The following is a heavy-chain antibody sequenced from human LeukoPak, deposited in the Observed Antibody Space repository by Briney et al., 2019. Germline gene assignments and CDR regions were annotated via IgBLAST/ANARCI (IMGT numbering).Heavy chain of an antibody. CDR3: ASNPMVGATPGTDY. V-gene: IGHV4-38-2*02. Sequence: SETLSLTCTVSGYSISSAYDWGSIRQPPGKGLAWIWSIYHSGSTYYNPSLKSRVTISVDTSKNQFYMKLSSVTAADTAVYYCASNPMVGATPGTDYWGQGTLVTVSS. CDR1: GYSISSAYD. D-gene: IGHD1-26*01. J-gene: IGHJ4*02. CDR2: IYHSGST.